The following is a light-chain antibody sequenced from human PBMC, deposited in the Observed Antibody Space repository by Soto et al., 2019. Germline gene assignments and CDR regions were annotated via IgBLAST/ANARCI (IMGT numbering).Light chain of an antibody. CDR3: HQYDSSLT. CDR2: GAS. V-gene: IGKV3-20*01. CDR1: QSVSSSF. Sequence: EIVLTQSPRSLSLSPGERATLSCRASQSVSSSFFAWYQQQPGQAPRLLIFGASVRATGVPDRFSGSGSGTDFTLTISRLEPEDFAVYYCHQYDSSLTFGQGTKVEI. J-gene: IGKJ1*01.